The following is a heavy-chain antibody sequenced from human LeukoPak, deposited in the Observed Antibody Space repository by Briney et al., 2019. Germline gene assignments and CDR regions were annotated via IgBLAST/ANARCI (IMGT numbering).Heavy chain of an antibody. CDR1: NGSISRYY. V-gene: IGHV4-59*13. CDR3: ARDLAYCGGDCYSPAFDI. Sequence: SETLSLTCSVSNGSISRYYWNWIRQSPGKGLEWIGYIYYSGSTNYNPSLKSRVTISVDTSKNQFSLKLSSVTAADTAVYYCARDLAYCGGDCYSPAFDIWGQGTMVTVSS. CDR2: IYYSGST. D-gene: IGHD2-21*02. J-gene: IGHJ3*02.